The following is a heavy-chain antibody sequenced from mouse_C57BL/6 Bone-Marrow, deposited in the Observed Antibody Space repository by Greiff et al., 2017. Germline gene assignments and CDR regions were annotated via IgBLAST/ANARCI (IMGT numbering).Heavy chain of an antibody. V-gene: IGHV1-7*01. CDR3: AKNYYGSSYYY. Sequence: QVQLQQSGAELAKPGASVKLSCKASGYTFTSYWMHWVKQRPGQGLEWIGYINPSSGYTKYNQKFKDKATLIADKSSSTAYMQLSSLTYEDSAVYYCAKNYYGSSYYYWGQGTTLTVSS. CDR2: INPSSGYT. D-gene: IGHD1-1*01. CDR1: GYTFTSYW. J-gene: IGHJ2*01.